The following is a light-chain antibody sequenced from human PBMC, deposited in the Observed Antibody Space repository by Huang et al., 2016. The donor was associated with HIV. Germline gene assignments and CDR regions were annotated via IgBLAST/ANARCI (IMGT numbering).Light chain of an antibody. J-gene: IGKJ4*01. V-gene: IGKV3-20*01. CDR1: QIISSGD. CDR3: QQYGVAPLT. Sequence: EVVLTQSPATLSLSPGERATLSCRASQIISSGDFAWYQQRPGRAPRLLIHGASTRAAGIPDRFSGSGSGTDFILTINRLEAEDFALYYCQQYGVAPLTFGGGTRVEIK. CDR2: GAS.